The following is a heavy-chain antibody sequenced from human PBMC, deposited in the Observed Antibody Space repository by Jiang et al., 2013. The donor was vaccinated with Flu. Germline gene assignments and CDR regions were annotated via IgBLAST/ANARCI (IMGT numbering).Heavy chain of an antibody. V-gene: IGHV4-34*01. CDR2: INHSGST. J-gene: IGHJ6*03. CDR1: GGSFSGYY. D-gene: IGHD3-10*01. Sequence: LLKPSETLSLTCAVYGGSFSGYYWSWIRQPPGKGLEWIGEINHSGSTNYNPSLKSRVTISVDTSKNQFSLKLSSVTAADTAVYYCAGHPYLLLWFGTSRRYYYYMDVWGKGT. CDR3: AGHPYLLLWFGTSRRYYYYMDV.